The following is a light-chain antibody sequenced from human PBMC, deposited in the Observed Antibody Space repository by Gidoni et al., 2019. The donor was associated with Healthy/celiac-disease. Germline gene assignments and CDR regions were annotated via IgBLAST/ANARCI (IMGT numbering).Light chain of an antibody. CDR2: AAS. CDR3: QKYNSAPPFT. V-gene: IGKV1-27*01. Sequence: DIQITQSPSSLSASVGDRVTITCRASQGISNYLAWYQQKPGKVPKLLIYAASTLQSGVPSRFSGSGSGTDFTLTISSLQPEDVATYYCQKYNSAPPFTFGPGTKVEIK. J-gene: IGKJ3*01. CDR1: QGISNY.